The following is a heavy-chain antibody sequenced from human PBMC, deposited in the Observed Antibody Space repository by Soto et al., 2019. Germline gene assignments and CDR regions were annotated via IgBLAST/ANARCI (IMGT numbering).Heavy chain of an antibody. Sequence: EASVKVSCKASGGTFSNYAISWVRQAPGQGLEWMGWISAYNGNTNYAQKLQGRVTMTTDTSTSTAYMELRSLRSDDTAVYYCARDAAVGLFGYWCQGTLVTVSS. CDR1: GGTFSNYA. J-gene: IGHJ4*02. D-gene: IGHD1-26*01. V-gene: IGHV1-18*01. CDR2: ISAYNGNT. CDR3: ARDAAVGLFGY.